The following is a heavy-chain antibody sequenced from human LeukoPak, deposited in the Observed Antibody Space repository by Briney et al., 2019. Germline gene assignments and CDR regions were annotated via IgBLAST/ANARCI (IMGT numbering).Heavy chain of an antibody. CDR3: AREGGSGSYGYDY. CDR1: GFTVSTNY. V-gene: IGHV3-66*02. CDR2: IYSAGST. Sequence: GGSLRLSCAASGFTVSTNYISWVRKAPGKGLGCVSVIYSAGSTYYADSVKGRFTISRDNSKNTVYLQMNSLRPDDTAVYYCAREGGSGSYGYDYWGQGTLVTVSS. J-gene: IGHJ4*02. D-gene: IGHD3-10*01.